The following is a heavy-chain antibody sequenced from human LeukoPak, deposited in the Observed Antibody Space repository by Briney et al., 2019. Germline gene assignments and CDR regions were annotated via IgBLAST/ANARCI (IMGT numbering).Heavy chain of an antibody. CDR3: ARDHWGDMGGALDI. Sequence: SGGSLRLSCAASGFTLSSNYMSWVRQAPGKGLEWVSVIYSGGSTYYADSVKGGFTISRDNSKNTLYLQMNSLRAEDTAVYYCARDHWGDMGGALDIWGQGTMVTVSS. CDR2: IYSGGST. V-gene: IGHV3-66*01. CDR1: GFTLSSNY. J-gene: IGHJ3*02. D-gene: IGHD3-16*01.